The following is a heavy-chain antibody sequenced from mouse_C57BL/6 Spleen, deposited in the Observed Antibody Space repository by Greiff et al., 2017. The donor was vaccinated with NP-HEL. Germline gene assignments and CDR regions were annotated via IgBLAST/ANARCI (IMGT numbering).Heavy chain of an antibody. CDR2: ISGGGGNT. CDR1: GFTFSSYT. Sequence: EVKLMESGGGLVKPGGSLKLSCAASGFTFSSYTMSWVRPTPEKRLEWVATISGGGGNTYYPDSVKGRFNISRDNAKNTLKLQMSSRRSEDTVLYYCARRSTGGWFAYWGQGTLVTVSA. V-gene: IGHV5-9*01. CDR3: ARRSTGGWFAY. D-gene: IGHD5-1*01. J-gene: IGHJ3*01.